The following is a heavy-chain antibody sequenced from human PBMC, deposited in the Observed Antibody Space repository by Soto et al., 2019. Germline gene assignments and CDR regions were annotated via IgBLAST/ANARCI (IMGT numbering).Heavy chain of an antibody. CDR3: ARILWDSSSWYDFARFDP. J-gene: IGHJ5*02. V-gene: IGHV2-70*01. Sequence: SCPTLVNPTQTLTLTCTFSGFSLSTSGMCVSWIRQPPGKALEWLALIDWDDDKYYSTSLKTRLTISKDTSKNQVVLTMTNMDHLETATYYCARILWDSSSWYDFARFDPWGQ. CDR2: IDWDDDK. CDR1: GFSLSTSGMC. D-gene: IGHD6-13*01.